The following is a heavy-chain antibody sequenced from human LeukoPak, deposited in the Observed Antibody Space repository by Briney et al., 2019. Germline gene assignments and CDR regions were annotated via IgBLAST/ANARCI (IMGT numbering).Heavy chain of an antibody. J-gene: IGHJ1*01. CDR3: ADYMVRGGLEYFQH. Sequence: SQTLSLTCTVSGGSINSGNYYWSWIRQPAGKGLEWIGRIYTSGSTNYNPSLKSRVTISVDTSKNQSSLKLSSVTAADTAVYYCADYMVRGGLEYFQHWGQGTLVTVSS. V-gene: IGHV4-61*02. D-gene: IGHD3-10*01. CDR2: IYTSGST. CDR1: GGSINSGNYY.